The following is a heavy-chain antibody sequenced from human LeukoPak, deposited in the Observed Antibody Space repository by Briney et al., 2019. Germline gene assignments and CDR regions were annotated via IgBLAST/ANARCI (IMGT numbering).Heavy chain of an antibody. CDR3: ARLAVAGERPDY. D-gene: IGHD6-19*01. CDR2: ISAYNGNT. Sequence: ASAKVSCKTSGYTFTSHVISWVRQAPGQGLEWMGWISAYNGNTNYAQKFQGRVSMTTDTSTTTGYMELRSLRSDDTAVYYCARLAVAGERPDYWGQGTLVTVSS. J-gene: IGHJ4*02. CDR1: GYTFTSHV. V-gene: IGHV1-18*01.